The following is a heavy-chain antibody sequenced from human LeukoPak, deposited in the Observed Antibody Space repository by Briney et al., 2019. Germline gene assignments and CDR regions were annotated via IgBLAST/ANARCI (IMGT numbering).Heavy chain of an antibody. CDR2: ISSSSSYI. CDR1: GGSISSSS. V-gene: IGHV3-21*01. J-gene: IGHJ4*02. Sequence: PSETLSLTCTVSGGSISSSSYYWGWIRQPPGKGLEWVSSISSSSSYIYYADSVKGRFTISRDNAKNSLYLQVNSLRAEDTAVYYCARGPSSTNLLWFDYWGQGTLVTVSS. CDR3: ARGPSSTNLLWFDY. D-gene: IGHD2-2*01.